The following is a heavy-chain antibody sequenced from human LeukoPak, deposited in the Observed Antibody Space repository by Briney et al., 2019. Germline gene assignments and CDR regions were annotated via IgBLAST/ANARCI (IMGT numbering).Heavy chain of an antibody. Sequence: GGSLRLSCAVSGFTFDDLYMSWIRQAPGKGLEWIAYISSSGGTMNFADSVKGRFTISRDNAKNSLSLQMNRLRVEDTAVYYCARVTHGGFDFDYWGQGTQVTVSS. J-gene: IGHJ4*02. CDR3: ARVTHGGFDFDY. D-gene: IGHD4-23*01. CDR2: ISSSGGTM. V-gene: IGHV3-11*04. CDR1: GFTFDDLY.